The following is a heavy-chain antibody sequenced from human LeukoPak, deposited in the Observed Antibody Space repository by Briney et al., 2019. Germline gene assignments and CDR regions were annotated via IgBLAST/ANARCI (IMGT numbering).Heavy chain of an antibody. CDR2: INPNTGAT. CDR3: ARDERFCNGDNHYPDLGY. Sequence: ASVKVSCKASGYTFTGYYMFWVRQAPGQGLEWMGWINPNTGATKYAQNFQGRVTLTRDTSIRTTSMELSSLRSDDTAFYYCARDERFCNGDNHYPDLGYWGQGTLATVSS. V-gene: IGHV1-2*02. J-gene: IGHJ4*02. CDR1: GYTFTGYY. D-gene: IGHD2-15*01.